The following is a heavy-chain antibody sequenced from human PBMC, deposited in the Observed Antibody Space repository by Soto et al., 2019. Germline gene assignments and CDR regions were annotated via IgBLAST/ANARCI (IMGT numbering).Heavy chain of an antibody. Sequence: DVQLVESGGTLVQPGGSLRLSCAASGFSFSDYDMHWLRQATGKGLEWVSGIGIGGDTYYSGSVKGRFTISRENAKKSLYLQMTSLRAGDTAVYYCARDRNGMDVWGQGTTVTVSS. V-gene: IGHV3-13*01. CDR1: GFSFSDYD. J-gene: IGHJ6*02. CDR2: IGIGGDT. CDR3: ARDRNGMDV.